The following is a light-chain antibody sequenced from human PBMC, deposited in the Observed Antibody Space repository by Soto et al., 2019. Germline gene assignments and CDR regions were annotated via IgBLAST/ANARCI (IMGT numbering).Light chain of an antibody. J-gene: IGKJ3*01. CDR3: QQRNKWPPIFT. CDR1: QSVSTY. Sequence: EIVLTQSPATLSLSPEERATLSCRASQSVSTYLAWYQQKPGQSPRLLVYDVSIRATGIPARFSGSGSGTDFTLTISSLEPEDLAVYYCQQRNKWPPIFTFGPGTKVDF. CDR2: DVS. V-gene: IGKV3-11*01.